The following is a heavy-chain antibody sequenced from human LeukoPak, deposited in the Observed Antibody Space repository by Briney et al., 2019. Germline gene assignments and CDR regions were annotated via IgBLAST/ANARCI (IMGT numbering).Heavy chain of an antibody. CDR1: GFTFSSYG. V-gene: IGHV3-30*02. Sequence: GGSLRLSCAASGFTFSSYGMHWVRQAPGKGLEWVAFIRYDGSNKYYADSVKGRFTISRDNSKNTLYLQMNSLRAEDTAVYYCARGGYSYGYSYYYYYMDVWGNGTTVTVSS. CDR2: IRYDGSNK. CDR3: ARGGYSYGYSYYYYYMDV. J-gene: IGHJ6*03. D-gene: IGHD5-18*01.